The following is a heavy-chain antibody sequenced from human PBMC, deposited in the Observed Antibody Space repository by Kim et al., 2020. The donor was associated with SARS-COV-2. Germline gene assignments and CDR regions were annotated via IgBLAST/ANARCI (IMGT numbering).Heavy chain of an antibody. CDR3: ARTGTFGDYGDYVED. Sequence: SVKVSCKASGGTFSSYAISWVRQAPGQGLEWMGWIIPIFATANYAQKFQGRVTITADESTSTAYMELSSLRSDDTAVYYCARTGTFGDYGDYVEDWRQGTLVTVSS. J-gene: IGHJ4*02. CDR1: GGTFSSYA. CDR2: IIPIFATA. V-gene: IGHV1-69*13. D-gene: IGHD4-17*01.